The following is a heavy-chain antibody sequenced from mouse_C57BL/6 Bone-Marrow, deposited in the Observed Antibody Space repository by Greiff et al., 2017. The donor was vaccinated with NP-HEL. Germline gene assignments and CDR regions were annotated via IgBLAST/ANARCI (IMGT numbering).Heavy chain of an antibody. CDR3: ARGETAQVCDY. J-gene: IGHJ2*01. CDR1: GFTFSSYA. D-gene: IGHD3-2*02. V-gene: IGHV5-4*01. CDR2: ISDGGSYT. Sequence: EVQLVESGGGLVKPGGSLKLSCAASGFTFSSYAMSWVRQTPEKRLEWVATISDGGSYTYYPDNVKGRFTLSRDNAKNNLYLQMSQLKSEDTAMYYCARGETAQVCDYWGQGTTLTVSS.